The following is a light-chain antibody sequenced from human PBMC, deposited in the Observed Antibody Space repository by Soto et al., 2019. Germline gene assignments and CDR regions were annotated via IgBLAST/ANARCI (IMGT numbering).Light chain of an antibody. V-gene: IGLV2-11*01. J-gene: IGLJ3*02. CDR2: GVS. Sequence: QSALTQPRSVSGSPGQSVTISCTGTSSDVGGYNYVSWYQHHPGKAPKLMIYGVSKRPSGVPDRFSGSKSGTTASLTISGRQAEDEADYYCCSYAGSYTGVFGGGTKLTVL. CDR3: CSYAGSYTGV. CDR1: SSDVGGYNY.